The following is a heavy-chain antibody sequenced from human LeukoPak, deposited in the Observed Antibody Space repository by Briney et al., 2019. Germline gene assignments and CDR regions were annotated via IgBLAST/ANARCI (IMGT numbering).Heavy chain of an antibody. CDR2: INHSGST. Sequence: SETLSLTCAVYGGSFSVYYWSWIRQPPGKGLEWIGEINHSGSTNYNPSLKSRVTISVDTSKNQFSLKLSSVTAADTAVYYCARGRRDIVVVVAAGLFDYWGQGTLVTVSS. CDR1: GGSFSVYY. V-gene: IGHV4-34*01. D-gene: IGHD2-15*01. CDR3: ARGRRDIVVVVAAGLFDY. J-gene: IGHJ4*02.